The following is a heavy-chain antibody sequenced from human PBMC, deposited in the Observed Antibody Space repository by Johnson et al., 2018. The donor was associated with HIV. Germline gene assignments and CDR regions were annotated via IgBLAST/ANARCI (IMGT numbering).Heavy chain of an antibody. CDR3: APIAAHHDAFDI. D-gene: IGHD6-6*01. CDR2: IKSKTDGGTT. J-gene: IGHJ3*02. V-gene: IGHV3-15*01. Sequence: VQLVESGGGLVQPGGSLRLSCAASGFTFSNAWMTWVRQAPGRGLEWVGRIKSKTDGGTTDYAAPVKGRFTISRDDSKNTLYLQMNSLKTEDTAVYYCAPIAAHHDAFDIWGQGTMVTVSS. CDR1: GFTFSNAW.